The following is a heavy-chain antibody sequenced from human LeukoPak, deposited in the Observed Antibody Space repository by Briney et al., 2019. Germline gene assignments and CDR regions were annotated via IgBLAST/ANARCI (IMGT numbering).Heavy chain of an antibody. J-gene: IGHJ4*02. CDR2: VNWRGCST. Sequence: GWSLRLSCVASGFTLSSYAMRWVRQAPGKGLDGVSAVNWRGCSTYYADSVKGRFTIPRDNSKHTLYLQMNSLRAEDTALYYCAGTGSLRYFDWLLYHFDYWGQGTLVTVSS. V-gene: IGHV3-23*01. CDR3: AGTGSLRYFDWLLYHFDY. D-gene: IGHD3-9*01. CDR1: GFTLSSYA.